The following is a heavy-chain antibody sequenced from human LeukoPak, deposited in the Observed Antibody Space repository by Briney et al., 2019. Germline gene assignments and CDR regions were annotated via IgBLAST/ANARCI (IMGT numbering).Heavy chain of an antibody. CDR1: GFTFSSYS. D-gene: IGHD1-26*01. V-gene: IGHV3-21*01. CDR2: ISSSSSYI. Sequence: GGSLRLSCAASGFTFSSYSMNWVRQATGKGLEWVSSISSSSSYIYYADSVKGRFTISRDNAKNSLYLQMNSLRAEDTAVYYCARDSLVGANYKSDYWGQGTLVTVSS. J-gene: IGHJ4*02. CDR3: ARDSLVGANYKSDY.